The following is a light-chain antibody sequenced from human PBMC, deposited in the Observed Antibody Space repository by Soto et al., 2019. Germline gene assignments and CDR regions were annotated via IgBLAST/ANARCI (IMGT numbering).Light chain of an antibody. CDR3: TSYADSNMWV. CDR2: EVT. V-gene: IGLV2-8*01. J-gene: IGLJ3*02. Sequence: QSALTQPPSASGSPGQSVTISCTGTSSDVGAYNYVSWYQQYPGKAPKLMIYEVTKRPSGVPDRFSGSKSGETASLTVSGLQHDDEDDYYCTSYADSNMWVFGGGTKVTVL. CDR1: SSDVGAYNY.